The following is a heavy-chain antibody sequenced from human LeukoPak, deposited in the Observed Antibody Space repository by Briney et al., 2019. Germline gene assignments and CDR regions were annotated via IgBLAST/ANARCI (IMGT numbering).Heavy chain of an antibody. Sequence: SETLSLTCTVSGGSISSYSWGWIRQPPGKALEWIGSMYSSGRTYFNPSLKSRVTISIDTSKNQLSLKLTSVTAADTAVYYCARPTRGYSYGMDSWGQGTLVTVSS. D-gene: IGHD5-18*01. V-gene: IGHV4-39*01. CDR1: GGSISSYS. J-gene: IGHJ4*02. CDR3: ARPTRGYSYGMDS. CDR2: MYSSGRT.